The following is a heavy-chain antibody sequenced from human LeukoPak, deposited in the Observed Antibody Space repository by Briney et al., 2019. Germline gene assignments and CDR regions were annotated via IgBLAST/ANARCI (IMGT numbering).Heavy chain of an antibody. CDR3: VRYSSGWYVDY. V-gene: IGHV1-8*03. J-gene: IGHJ4*02. D-gene: IGHD6-19*01. CDR2: MNPNSGNT. Sequence: ASVKVSCKASGYTFTSYDINWVRQATGQGLEWMGWMNPNSGNTGYAQKFQGRVTITRNTSISTAYMELSSLRSEDTAVYYCVRYSSGWYVDYWGQGTLVTVSS. CDR1: GYTFTSYD.